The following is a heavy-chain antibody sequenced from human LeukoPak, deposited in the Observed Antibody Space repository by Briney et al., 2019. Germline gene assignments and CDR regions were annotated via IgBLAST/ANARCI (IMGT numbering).Heavy chain of an antibody. D-gene: IGHD6-19*01. V-gene: IGHV3-21*01. CDR3: ARESSSSGRDY. Sequence: PGGSLRLSCTASGFTFSSYSMNWVRQTPGKGLEWVSSISGSSSYIYYADSVKGRFTISRDNAKNSLFLQMNSLRAEDTAVYYCARESSSSGRDYWGQGTLVTVSS. CDR1: GFTFSSYS. J-gene: IGHJ4*02. CDR2: ISGSSSYI.